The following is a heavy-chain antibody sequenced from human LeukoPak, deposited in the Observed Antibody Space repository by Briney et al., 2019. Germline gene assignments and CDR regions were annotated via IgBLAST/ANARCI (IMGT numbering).Heavy chain of an antibody. CDR2: IRQDGSEK. CDR3: ASISYGDYKH. D-gene: IGHD4-17*01. Sequence: GSLRLSRVASGFTFGSYWMNWVRQAPGKGLEWVANIRQDGSEKKYVDSVKGRFTISRDNAKNALYLQMNSLRAEDTAVHYCASISYGDYKHWGQGTLVTVSS. CDR1: GFTFGSYW. J-gene: IGHJ4*02. V-gene: IGHV3-7*05.